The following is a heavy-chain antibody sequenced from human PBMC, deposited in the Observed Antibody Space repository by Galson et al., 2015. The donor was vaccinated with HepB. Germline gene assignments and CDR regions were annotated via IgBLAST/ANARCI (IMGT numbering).Heavy chain of an antibody. D-gene: IGHD3-22*01. CDR1: GYAFSNHA. CDR2: INAGNGDT. Sequence: SVKVSCKASGYAFSNHAMHWVRQAPGQRLEWMGWINAGNGDTKYSQNFQGRVTITRDTSANIPFMQLNSLGSEDTAVYYCARGWNYYETSGQNRPSDYWGQGTLVTVSS. CDR3: ARGWNYYETSGQNRPSDY. J-gene: IGHJ4*02. V-gene: IGHV1-3*01.